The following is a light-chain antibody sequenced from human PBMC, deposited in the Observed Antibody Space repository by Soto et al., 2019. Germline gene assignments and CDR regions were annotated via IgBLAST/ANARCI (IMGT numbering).Light chain of an antibody. V-gene: IGKV1-6*01. CDR1: QGIRND. CDR3: LQDYNYPLT. J-gene: IGKJ4*01. CDR2: AAS. Sequence: AIQMTQSPSYLSASVGARVTITCRASQGIRNDLGWYQQKPGKAPKLLIYAASSLQSGVPSRFSGSGSGTDFTLTISSLQPEDFATYYCLQDYNYPLTFGGGTKVEIK.